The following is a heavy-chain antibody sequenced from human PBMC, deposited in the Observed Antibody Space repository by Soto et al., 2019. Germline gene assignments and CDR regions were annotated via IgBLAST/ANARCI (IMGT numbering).Heavy chain of an antibody. V-gene: IGHV1-46*01. D-gene: IGHD2-15*01. CDR2: INPNGGDT. CDR3: ALGGLDF. J-gene: IGHJ3*01. CDR1: GYTFTSYH. Sequence: QVQLVQSGAEVTKTGASVKVSGKASGYTFTSYHMHWVQQAAGRGLERMGIINPNGGDTSYVKKLQGRVTVTRDTSTSTVYMELSSLRSEDTAVYYCALGGLDFWGQGTMVTVSS.